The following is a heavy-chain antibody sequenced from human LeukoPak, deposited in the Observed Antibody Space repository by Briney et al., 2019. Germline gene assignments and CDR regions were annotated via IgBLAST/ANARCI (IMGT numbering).Heavy chain of an antibody. CDR2: IEQDGSEK. V-gene: IGHV3-7*01. CDR1: AFTFGSYW. CDR3: AKRGIYQNWFDP. Sequence: GGSLRLSCAASAFTFGSYWMSWVRQAPGKGLESVPNIEQDGSEKYYVDSVKGRFTISRDNAKNSLYLQMNSLRAEDTAVYYCAKRGIYQNWFDPWGQGTLVTVSS. D-gene: IGHD2-2*01. J-gene: IGHJ5*02.